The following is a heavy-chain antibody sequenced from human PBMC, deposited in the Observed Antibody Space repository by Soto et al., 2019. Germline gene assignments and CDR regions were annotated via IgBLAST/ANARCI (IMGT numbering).Heavy chain of an antibody. CDR1: GFTFSNYW. CDR3: ARGGSSSWYSLVGF. CDR2: INYDGSST. J-gene: IGHJ4*02. Sequence: GGSLRLSCAASGFTFSNYWMHWVRQAPGKGLVWVSRINYDGSSTGYADSVTGRFTISRDNAKNTLYLQMNSLRADDAAMYYCARGGSSSWYSLVGFWGQGTLVTVSS. V-gene: IGHV3-74*01. D-gene: IGHD6-13*01.